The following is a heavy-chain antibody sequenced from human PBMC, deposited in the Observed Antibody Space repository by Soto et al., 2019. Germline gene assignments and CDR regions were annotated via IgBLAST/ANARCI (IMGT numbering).Heavy chain of an antibody. D-gene: IGHD5-12*01. V-gene: IGHV3-53*01. CDR3: HGYGY. CDR1: KFTFSRCA. CDR2: IYSGGST. Sequence: GGSLSLSCAASKFTFSRCAMSWVRQAPGKGLEWVSVIYSGGSTYYIDSVKGRFSISRDISKNTLYLQMNSLRAEDTAVYYCHGYGYWGQGTLVTVSS. J-gene: IGHJ4*02.